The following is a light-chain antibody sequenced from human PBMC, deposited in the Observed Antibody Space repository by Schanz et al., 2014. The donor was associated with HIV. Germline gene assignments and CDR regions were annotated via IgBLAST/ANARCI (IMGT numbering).Light chain of an antibody. Sequence: EIVMTQSPATLSVSPGETVSLSCRASQSVSSTYIAWYQQKPGQAPRILIYGAYNRATGIPDRFSGSGSGTDFTLTISGLEPDDFAVYYCQQYSGSPPWTFGQGTKVEIK. CDR2: GAY. CDR3: QQYSGSPPWT. J-gene: IGKJ1*01. CDR1: QSVSSTY. V-gene: IGKV3-20*01.